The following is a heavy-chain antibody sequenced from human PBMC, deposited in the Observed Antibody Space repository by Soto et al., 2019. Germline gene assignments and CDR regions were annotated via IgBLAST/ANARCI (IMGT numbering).Heavy chain of an antibody. CDR2: IRWNSGSI. V-gene: IGHV3-9*01. D-gene: IGHD6-19*01. CDR3: AKGKVSVASVEFDY. J-gene: IGHJ4*02. CDR1: GFTFDDYA. Sequence: EVQLVESGGGLVQPGRSLRLSCAASGFTFDDYAMHWVRQAPGKGLEWVSGIRWNSGSIGYADSVKGRFTISRDNAKNSLYLQMKSLRAEETDLYYCAKGKVSVASVEFDYWGQGTLVTVSS.